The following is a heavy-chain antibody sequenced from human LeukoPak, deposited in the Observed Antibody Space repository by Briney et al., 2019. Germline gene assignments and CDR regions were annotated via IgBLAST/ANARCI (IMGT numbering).Heavy chain of an antibody. CDR3: ARVIDRGAGTLFDY. D-gene: IGHD1-26*01. CDR2: IYYSGST. J-gene: IGHJ4*02. Sequence: SETLSLTCTVSGGSISSSSYYWGWIRQPPGKGLEWIGSIYYSGSTYYNPSLKSRVTISVDTSKNQFSLKLSSVTAADTAMYYCARVIDRGAGTLFDYWGQGTLVTVSS. V-gene: IGHV4-39*07. CDR1: GGSISSSSYY.